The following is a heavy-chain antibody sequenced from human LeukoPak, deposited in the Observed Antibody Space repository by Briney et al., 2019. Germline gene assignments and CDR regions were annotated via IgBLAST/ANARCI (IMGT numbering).Heavy chain of an antibody. CDR3: TTGNY. V-gene: IGHV4-39*01. J-gene: IGHJ4*02. CDR2: IYYTGTT. CDR1: GGSISSSSYY. Sequence: PSETLSVTCTVSGGSISSSSYYWGWIRQPPGKGLEWIGSIYYTGTTYYNPSLKSRVTISVDTSKNQFSLKLSSVTAADTAVYYCTTGNYWGQGTLVIVSS. D-gene: IGHD1-14*01.